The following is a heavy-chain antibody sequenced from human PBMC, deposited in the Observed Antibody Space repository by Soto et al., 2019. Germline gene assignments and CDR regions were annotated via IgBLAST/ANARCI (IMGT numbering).Heavy chain of an antibody. V-gene: IGHV4-31*03. J-gene: IGHJ4*02. CDR3: GRVMSLTLFDH. CDR1: GGSISTGGYY. CDR2: IYYSGST. Sequence: QVQLQESGPGLVKPSPTLSLTCTVYGGSISTGGYYWTWIRQHPGKGLEWIVYIYYSGSTYYNPSLKSGVTISVDTSNNQLFLNLSSVTAADTAVYYGGRVMSLTLFDHWGQGILVTVS. D-gene: IGHD3-10*02.